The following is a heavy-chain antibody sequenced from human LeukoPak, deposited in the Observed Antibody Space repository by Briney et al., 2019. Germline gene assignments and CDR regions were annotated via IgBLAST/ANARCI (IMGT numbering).Heavy chain of an antibody. CDR1: GYTFTTHD. CDR2: MSPNSGDT. CDR3: ARQDAYCGGDCYFDY. V-gene: IGHV1-8*01. J-gene: IGHJ4*02. Sequence: ASVKVSCKASGYTFTTHDINWVRQATGQGLEWLGWMSPNSGDTGYAQKFQGRVTITADESTSTAYMELSSLRSEDTAVYYCARQDAYCGGDCYFDYWGQGTLVTVSS. D-gene: IGHD2-21*02.